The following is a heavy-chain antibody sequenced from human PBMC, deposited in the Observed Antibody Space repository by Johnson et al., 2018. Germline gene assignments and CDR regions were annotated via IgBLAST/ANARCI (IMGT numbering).Heavy chain of an antibody. J-gene: IGHJ6*02. V-gene: IGHV3-33*01. Sequence: WVAVIWYDGSNKYYADSVKGRFTISRDNSKNTLYLQMNSLRAEDTAVYYCARDLRPYYYYYGMDVWGQGTTVTVSS. CDR3: ARDLRPYYYYYGMDV. CDR2: IWYDGSNK.